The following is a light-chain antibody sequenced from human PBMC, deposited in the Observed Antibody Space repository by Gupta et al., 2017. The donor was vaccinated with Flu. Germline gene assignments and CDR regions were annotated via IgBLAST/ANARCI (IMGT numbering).Light chain of an antibody. CDR2: EVS. V-gene: IGLV2-14*01. Sequence: SITISCTGTSSDVGSNNYVSWYQQQPGKAPKLMIYEVSNRPSGVSNRFSGSKSGNTASLTISGLQAEDEADYYCSSYTSSSSYVFGTGTKVTVL. J-gene: IGLJ1*01. CDR3: SSYTSSSSYV. CDR1: SSDVGSNNY.